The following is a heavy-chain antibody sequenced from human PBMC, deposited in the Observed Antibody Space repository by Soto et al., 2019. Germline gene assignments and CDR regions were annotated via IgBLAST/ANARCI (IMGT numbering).Heavy chain of an antibody. CDR2: IYPGDSDT. D-gene: IGHD3-22*01. J-gene: IGHJ4*02. V-gene: IGHV5-51*01. CDR1: GYSFTNYW. CDR3: ATMAPTHSSRYYLDY. Sequence: PGESLKISCKGSGYSFTNYWIGWVRQMPGKGLEWMGVIYPGDSDTRYSPSFQGQVTISADKSISTAYLQWTSLKASDTAMYYCATMAPTHSSRYYLDYWCQGTLVTLFS.